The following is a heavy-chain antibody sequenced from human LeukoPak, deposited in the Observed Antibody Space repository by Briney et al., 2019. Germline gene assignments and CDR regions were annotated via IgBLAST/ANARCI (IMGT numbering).Heavy chain of an antibody. D-gene: IGHD3/OR15-3a*01. J-gene: IGHJ6*03. CDR2: ISWNSGSI. V-gene: IGHV3-48*04. CDR3: ARPTWTNYMDV. CDR1: GFTFNTYT. Sequence: PGGSLRLSCAASGFTFNTYTMNWVRQAPGKGLEWVSGISWNSGSIGYADSVKGRFTISRDNAKNSVSLQMNSLRAEDTAVYFCARPTWTNYMDVWGKGTAVTISS.